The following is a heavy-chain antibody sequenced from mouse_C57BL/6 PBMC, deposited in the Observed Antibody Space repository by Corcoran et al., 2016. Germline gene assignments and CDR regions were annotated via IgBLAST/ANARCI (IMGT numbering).Heavy chain of an antibody. CDR1: GYTFTSYW. Sequence: QVQLQQPGAELVKPGASVKMSCKASGYTFTSYWITWVKQRPGQGLEWIGDIYPGSGSTNYNEKFKSKATLTVDTSSSTAYMQLSSLTSEDSAVYYCARGLFGVVDHWYFDVWGTGTTFTLTS. J-gene: IGHJ1*03. CDR2: IYPGSGST. V-gene: IGHV1-55*01. D-gene: IGHD1-1*01. CDR3: ARGLFGVVDHWYFDV.